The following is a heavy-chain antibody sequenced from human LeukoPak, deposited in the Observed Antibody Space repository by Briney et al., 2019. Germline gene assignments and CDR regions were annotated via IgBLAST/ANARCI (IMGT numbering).Heavy chain of an antibody. J-gene: IGHJ6*02. V-gene: IGHV4-59*01. CDR3: ARGGTVRNGMDV. D-gene: IGHD1-26*01. Sequence: SETLSLTCTVSGGSISSYYWSWIRQPPGKGLEWIGYIYYSGSTNYNPSLKSRVTTSVDTSRNQFSLKLSSVTAADTAVYYCARGGTVRNGMDVWGQGTTVTVSS. CDR2: IYYSGST. CDR1: GGSISSYY.